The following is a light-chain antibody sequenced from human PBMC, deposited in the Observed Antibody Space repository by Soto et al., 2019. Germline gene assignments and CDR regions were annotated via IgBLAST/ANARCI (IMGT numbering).Light chain of an antibody. Sequence: EIVLTQSPGTVSLSPGESATLSCRASQSISRSDLAWYQHRPGQSPRLLIYATSSRATGIPDRFTGGGAGTGFTLTISSLQPEDVATYYCQKYNSAPLTFGGGTKVEIK. CDR1: QSISRSD. CDR3: QKYNSAPLT. V-gene: IGKV3-20*01. CDR2: ATS. J-gene: IGKJ4*01.